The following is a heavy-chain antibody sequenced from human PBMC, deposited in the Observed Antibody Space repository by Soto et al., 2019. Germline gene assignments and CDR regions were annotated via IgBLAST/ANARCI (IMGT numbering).Heavy chain of an antibody. D-gene: IGHD3-10*01. CDR1: GYTFTSYG. Sequence: QVPLVQSGAEVKKPGASVKVSCKASGYTFTSYGIIWVRQAPGQGLEWMGWISAYNGNTNYAQKLQGRVTMTTDTSTCTAYRGLRGLRSDDSAVDSCAGTDGSGPRVSFDYWGQGTLVTVSS. J-gene: IGHJ4*02. V-gene: IGHV1-18*01. CDR3: AGTDGSGPRVSFDY. CDR2: ISAYNGNT.